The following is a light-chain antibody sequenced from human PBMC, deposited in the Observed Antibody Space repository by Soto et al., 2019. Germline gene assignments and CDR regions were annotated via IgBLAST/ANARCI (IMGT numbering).Light chain of an antibody. J-gene: IGKJ1*01. Sequence: DIQMTQSPSTLSASVGDKVTITCRASQSISSWLAWYQQKPGKAPKLLIYDASSLESGVSSRFSGSGSGTEFTLTIISLQPDDFATYYCQQYNSYPWTFGQGTKVDIK. CDR1: QSISSW. V-gene: IGKV1-5*01. CDR2: DAS. CDR3: QQYNSYPWT.